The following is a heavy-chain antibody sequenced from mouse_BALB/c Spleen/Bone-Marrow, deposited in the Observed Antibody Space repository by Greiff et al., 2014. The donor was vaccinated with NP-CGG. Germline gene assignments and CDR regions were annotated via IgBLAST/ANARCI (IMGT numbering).Heavy chain of an antibody. J-gene: IGHJ2*01. Sequence: VQLQQSGAELVKPGASVKLSCTASGFNIKDTYMHWVKQRPEQGLEWIGRIDPANGNTKYDPKFQGKATITADTSSNTAYLQLSSLTSEDTAVYYCARFPYDYGGGEYWGQGTTLTVSS. CDR1: GFNIKDTY. D-gene: IGHD2-4*01. CDR3: ARFPYDYGGGEY. CDR2: IDPANGNT. V-gene: IGHV14-3*02.